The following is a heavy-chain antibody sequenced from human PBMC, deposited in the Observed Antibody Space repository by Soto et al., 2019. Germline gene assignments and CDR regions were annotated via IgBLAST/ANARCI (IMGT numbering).Heavy chain of an antibody. D-gene: IGHD6-13*01. CDR3: AKRGHSTSWYWFDP. CDR1: AFTFTNDA. Sequence: EVQLLESGGGLVQPGGSLRLSCAASAFTFTNDAMSWVRQAPGKGLEWVSSISGSGGSTYYADSVQGRFTIPRDNSNNTLYLQMDSLRAEDTAVYFCAKRGHSTSWYWFDPWGQGTQVTVSS. V-gene: IGHV3-23*01. CDR2: ISGSGGST. J-gene: IGHJ5*02.